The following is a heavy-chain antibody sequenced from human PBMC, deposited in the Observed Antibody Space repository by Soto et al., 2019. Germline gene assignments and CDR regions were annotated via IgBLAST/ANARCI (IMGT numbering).Heavy chain of an antibody. CDR1: GYTFTSYA. CDR2: INAGNGNT. J-gene: IGHJ4*02. D-gene: IGHD3-10*01. CDR3: AIEPLLWCGEGYFHY. Sequence: QVQLVQSGAEVKKPGASVKVSCKASGYTFTSYAMNWVRQAPGQRLEWMGWINAGNGNTKYSQKCQGRVTITRDTYASTAYMELSSLRSADTAVYDCAIEPLLWCGEGYFHYWGQGTLVNVSS. V-gene: IGHV1-3*01.